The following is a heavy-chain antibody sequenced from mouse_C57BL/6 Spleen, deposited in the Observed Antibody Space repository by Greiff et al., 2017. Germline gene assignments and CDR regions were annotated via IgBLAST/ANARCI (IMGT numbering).Heavy chain of an antibody. Sequence: VQLQQSGPELVKPGASVKMSCKASGYTFTDYNMHWVKQSHGKSLEWIGYINPNNGGTSYNQKFKGKDTLTVTKSSSTAYMELRSLTSEDSAVYYCALRQLRLREYFDYWGQGTTLTVSS. D-gene: IGHD3-2*02. V-gene: IGHV1-22*01. CDR2: INPNNGGT. CDR3: ALRQLRLREYFDY. CDR1: GYTFTDYN. J-gene: IGHJ2*01.